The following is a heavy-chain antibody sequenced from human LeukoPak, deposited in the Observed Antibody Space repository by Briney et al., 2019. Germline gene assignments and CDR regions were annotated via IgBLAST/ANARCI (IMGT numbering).Heavy chain of an antibody. J-gene: IGHJ4*02. CDR3: ARTSGSPAYYFDY. D-gene: IGHD3-10*01. CDR2: INTNSGGT. CDR1: GYTFSGYY. Sequence: ASVKVSCKASGYTFSGYYMHWVRQAPGQGLEWMGWINTNSGGTKYVQKFQGRVTMTRDTSISTAYMELSRLRSEDTAVYYCARTSGSPAYYFDYWGQGTLVTVSS. V-gene: IGHV1-2*02.